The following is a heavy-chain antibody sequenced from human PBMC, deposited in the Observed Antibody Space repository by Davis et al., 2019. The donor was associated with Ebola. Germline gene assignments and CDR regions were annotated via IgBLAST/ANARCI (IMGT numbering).Heavy chain of an antibody. CDR1: GGSISSGGYY. CDR3: AAVAALGDFDY. D-gene: IGHD2-15*01. V-gene: IGHV4-31*03. Sequence: PSETLSLTCTVSGGSISSGGYYWSWIRQHPGKGLEWIGYIYYSGSTYYNPSLKSRVTISADTSKNQFSLKLSSVTAADTAVYYCAAVAALGDFDYWGQGTLVTVSS. J-gene: IGHJ4*02. CDR2: IYYSGST.